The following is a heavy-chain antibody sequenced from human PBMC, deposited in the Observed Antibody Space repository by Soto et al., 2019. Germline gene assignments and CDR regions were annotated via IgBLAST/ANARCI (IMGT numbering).Heavy chain of an antibody. CDR2: IYYSGST. J-gene: IGHJ6*02. V-gene: IGHV4-59*01. CDR1: GGSISSYY. D-gene: IGHD1-7*01. CDR3: AREGLTGTIGLYYYYGMDV. Sequence: QVQLQESGPGLVKPSETLSLTCTVSGGSISSYYWSWIRQPPGKGLEWIGYIYYSGSTNYNPSLKSRVPISVDTSKTQFSLKLSSVTAADTAVYYCAREGLTGTIGLYYYYGMDVWGQGTTVTVSS.